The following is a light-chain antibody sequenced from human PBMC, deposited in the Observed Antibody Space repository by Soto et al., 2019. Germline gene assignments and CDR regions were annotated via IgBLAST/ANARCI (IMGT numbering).Light chain of an antibody. CDR1: SSDVGGYNY. CDR3: SSYSGSSIPYV. CDR2: EVS. Sequence: QSVLTQPASVSGSPGQSITISCTVTSSDVGGYNYVSWYQQHPRKAPKLLIFEVSDRPSGVSNRFSGSKSGNTASLAISGLQAEDEADYYCSSYSGSSIPYVFGTGTKVTVL. V-gene: IGLV2-14*01. J-gene: IGLJ1*01.